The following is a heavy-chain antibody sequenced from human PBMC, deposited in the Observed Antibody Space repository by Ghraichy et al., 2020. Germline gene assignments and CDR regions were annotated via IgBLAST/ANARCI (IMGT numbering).Heavy chain of an antibody. J-gene: IGHJ5*02. V-gene: IGHV4-39*01. D-gene: IGHD3-9*01. CDR2: IHYSGSY. Sequence: SETLSLTCTVSGGSISSSDYYWGWKRPPPGKGLEWIGSIHYSGSYYYNLSLGIRVTTSVYTSKNQFSLKMTSVAAADTDVYYCARQQGDYDILSPFDPWGQGTPVTVSS. CDR3: ARQQGDYDILSPFDP. CDR1: GGSISSSDYY.